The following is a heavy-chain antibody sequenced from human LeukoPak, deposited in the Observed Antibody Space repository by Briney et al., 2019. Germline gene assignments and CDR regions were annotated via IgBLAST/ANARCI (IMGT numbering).Heavy chain of an antibody. J-gene: IGHJ4*02. CDR3: ATPPITMVRGVIAGH. CDR1: GYSFTSYW. CDR2: IYPGDSDT. Sequence: GESLKISCKGSGYSFTSYWIGWVRQMPGKGLEWMGIIYPGDSDTRYSPSFQGQVIISADKSISTAYLQWSSLKASDTAMYYCATPPITMVRGVIAGHWGQGTLVTVSS. D-gene: IGHD3-10*01. V-gene: IGHV5-51*01.